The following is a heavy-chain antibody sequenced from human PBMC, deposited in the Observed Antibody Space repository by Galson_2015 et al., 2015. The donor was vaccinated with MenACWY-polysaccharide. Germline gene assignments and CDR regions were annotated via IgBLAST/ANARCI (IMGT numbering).Heavy chain of an antibody. D-gene: IGHD2-2*01. CDR1: GGSISSGSYY. Sequence: TLSLTCPVSGGSISSGSYYWSWIRQPAGRGLEWIGRIYTSGSTNYNPSLKSRVTISVDTSKNQFSLKLSSVTAADTAVDYCARGIRIVVVPAAISGANWFDPWGQGTLVTVSS. V-gene: IGHV4-61*02. CDR2: IYTSGST. CDR3: ARGIRIVVVPAAISGANWFDP. J-gene: IGHJ5*02.